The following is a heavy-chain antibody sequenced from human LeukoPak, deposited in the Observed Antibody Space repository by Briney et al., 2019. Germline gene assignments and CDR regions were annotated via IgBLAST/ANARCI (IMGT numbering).Heavy chain of an antibody. V-gene: IGHV1-46*01. J-gene: IGHJ3*02. CDR3: ARGRITYYYDSSGYSGVFGDAFDI. CDR1: GYTFTSYY. D-gene: IGHD3-22*01. CDR2: INPSGGST. Sequence: ASVKVSCKASGYTFTSYYMHWVRQAPGQGLEWMGIINPSGGSTSYAQKFQGRVTITADESTSTAYMELSSLRSEDTAVYYCARGRITYYYDSSGYSGVFGDAFDIWGQGTMVTVSS.